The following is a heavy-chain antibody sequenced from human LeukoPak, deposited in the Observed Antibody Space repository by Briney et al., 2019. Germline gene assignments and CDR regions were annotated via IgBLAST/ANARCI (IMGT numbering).Heavy chain of an antibody. J-gene: IGHJ5*02. CDR2: ISSSGSTI. Sequence: PGGSLRLSCSASGFTFDGYAMSWVRQAPGKGLEWVSYISSSGSTIYYADSVKGRFTISRDNAKNSLYLQMNSLRAEDTAVYYCARAHRYCRGGSCPFAFDPWGQGTLVTVSS. V-gene: IGHV3-48*03. CDR1: GFTFDGYA. CDR3: ARAHRYCRGGSCPFAFDP. D-gene: IGHD2-15*01.